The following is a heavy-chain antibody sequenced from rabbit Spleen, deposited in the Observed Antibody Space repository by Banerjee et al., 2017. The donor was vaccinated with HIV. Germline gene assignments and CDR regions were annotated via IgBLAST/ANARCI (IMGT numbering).Heavy chain of an antibody. CDR1: GFSFSSSDY. D-gene: IGHD1-1*01. V-gene: IGHV1S40*01. CDR3: ARDTSTSFSSYGMDL. CDR2: IAGSGSGFT. J-gene: IGHJ6*01. Sequence: QSLEESGGDLVKPGASLTLTCTASGFSFSSSDYMCWVRQAPGKGLEWISCIAGSGSGFTYSATWAKGRFTCSKTSSTTVTLQMTSLTAADTATYFCARDTSTSFSSYGMDLWGPGTLVTVS.